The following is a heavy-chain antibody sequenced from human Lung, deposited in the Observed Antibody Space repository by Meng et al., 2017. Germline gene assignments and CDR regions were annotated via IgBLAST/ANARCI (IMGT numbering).Heavy chain of an antibody. V-gene: IGHV3-74*01. J-gene: IGHJ1*01. CDR3: TNDRLNH. D-gene: IGHD1-1*01. CDR1: GFTFTDHW. Sequence: EGQVVGAGGGLVPPGGSLGLSCAASGFTFTDHWMHWVRQGPGKGLVWVSRINRDGTKPTCADSVKGRFTISRDNAKNTLYLQMNNLRAEDTAFYYCTNDRLNHWGQGALVTVSS. CDR2: INRDGTKP.